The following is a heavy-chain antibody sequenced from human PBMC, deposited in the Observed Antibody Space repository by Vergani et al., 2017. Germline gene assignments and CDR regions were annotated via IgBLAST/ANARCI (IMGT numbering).Heavy chain of an antibody. CDR2: IIPIFGTA. V-gene: IGHV1-69*18. CDR1: GGTFSSYA. CDR3: AREWSIFGVFIIEAGIDL. J-gene: IGHJ6*02. Sequence: QVQLVQSGAEVKKPGSSVKVSCKASGGTFSSYAISWVRQAPGQGLEWMGRIIPIFGTANYAKKFQGRVTITADESTSTAYMELSSLRSEDTAVYYCAREWSIFGVFIIEAGIDLWGQGTTVTVSS. D-gene: IGHD3-3*01.